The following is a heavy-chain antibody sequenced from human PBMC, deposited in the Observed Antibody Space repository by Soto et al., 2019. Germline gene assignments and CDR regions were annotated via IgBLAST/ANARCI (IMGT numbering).Heavy chain of an antibody. Sequence: GGSLRLSCAASGFTFSSYGMHWVRQAPGKGLEWVAVIWYDGSNKYYADSVKGRFTISRDNSKNTLYLQMNSLRAEDTAVYYCARAISGIAALDYWGQGTLVTVSS. CDR3: ARAISGIAALDY. J-gene: IGHJ4*02. D-gene: IGHD6-13*01. CDR2: IWYDGSNK. CDR1: GFTFSSYG. V-gene: IGHV3-33*01.